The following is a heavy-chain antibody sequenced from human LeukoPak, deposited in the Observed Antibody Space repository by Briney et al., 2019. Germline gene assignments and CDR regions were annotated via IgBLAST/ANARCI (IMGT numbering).Heavy chain of an antibody. CDR1: GYTFTTHD. CDR3: ARDGPGTSTPATNYFDY. V-gene: IGHV1-8*01. CDR2: MSPNRGDT. J-gene: IGHJ4*02. Sequence: ASVKVSCKASGYTFTTHDINWVRQATGQGLEWLGWMSPNRGDTGYAQKFQGRVTMTSDSSISTAYMELSSLRSEDTAIYYCARDGPGTSTPATNYFDYWGQGTLVTVSS. D-gene: IGHD4-23*01.